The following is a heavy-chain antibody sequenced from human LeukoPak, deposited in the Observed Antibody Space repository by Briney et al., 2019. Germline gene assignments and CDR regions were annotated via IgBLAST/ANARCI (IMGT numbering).Heavy chain of an antibody. V-gene: IGHV4-30-2*01. CDR2: IYHSGST. J-gene: IGHJ3*02. Sequence: SETLSLTCAVSGGSISSGGYSWSWIRQPPGKGLEWIGYIYHSGSTYYNPSLKSRVTISVDRSKNQFSLKLSSVTAADTAVYYRASGGANTDLGAFDIWGQGTMVTVSS. CDR1: GGSISSGGYS. CDR3: ASGGANTDLGAFDI. D-gene: IGHD3-10*01.